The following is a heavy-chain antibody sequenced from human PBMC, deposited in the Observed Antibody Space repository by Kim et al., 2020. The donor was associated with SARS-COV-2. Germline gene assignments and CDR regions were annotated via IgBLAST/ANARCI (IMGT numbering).Heavy chain of an antibody. Sequence: YYADSVKCRCTIHRDNAKHALYLQMHSLRDEDTAVYYCATDTAMDGGLDYWGQGTLVTVSS. J-gene: IGHJ4*02. CDR3: ATDTAMDGGLDY. V-gene: IGHV3-48*02. D-gene: IGHD5-18*01.